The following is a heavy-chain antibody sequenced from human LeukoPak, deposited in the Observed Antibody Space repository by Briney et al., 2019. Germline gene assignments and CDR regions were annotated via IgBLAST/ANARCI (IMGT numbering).Heavy chain of an antibody. D-gene: IGHD6-13*01. CDR2: ISYDGSNK. Sequence: PGGSLRLSCAASGFTFSSYAMHWVRQAPGKGLEWVAVISYDGSNKYYADSVKGRFTISRDNSKNTLYLQMNSLRAEDTAVYYCARVPGIAAAGTYHYYYGMDVWGQGTTVTVSS. CDR3: ARVPGIAAAGTYHYYYGMDV. CDR1: GFTFSSYA. V-gene: IGHV3-30*04. J-gene: IGHJ6*02.